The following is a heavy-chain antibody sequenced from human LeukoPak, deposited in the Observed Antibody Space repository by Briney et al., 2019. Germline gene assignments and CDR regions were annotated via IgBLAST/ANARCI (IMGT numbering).Heavy chain of an antibody. D-gene: IGHD5-18*01. Sequence: SETLSLTCTVSGGSISSYYWSWIRQPPGKGLEWIGYIYYSGSTNYNPSLKSRVTISVDTSKNQFSLKLSSVTAADTAVYYCARLSAQLSRIASSYYFDYWGQGTLVTVSS. CDR1: GGSISSYY. V-gene: IGHV4-59*08. CDR2: IYYSGST. CDR3: ARLSAQLSRIASSYYFDY. J-gene: IGHJ4*02.